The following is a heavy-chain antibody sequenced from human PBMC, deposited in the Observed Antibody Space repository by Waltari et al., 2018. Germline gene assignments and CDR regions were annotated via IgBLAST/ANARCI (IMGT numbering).Heavy chain of an antibody. CDR1: GFTFDDYA. V-gene: IGHV3-9*01. D-gene: IGHD3-10*01. CDR2: ISWNSGSI. J-gene: IGHJ3*02. Sequence: EVQLVESGGGLVQPGRSLRLSCAASGFTFDDYAMHWVRQAPGKGLEWVSGISWNSGSIGYADSVKGRFTISRDNAKNSLYLQMNSLRAEDTALYYCANLGSGHGAFDIWGQGTMVTVSS. CDR3: ANLGSGHGAFDI.